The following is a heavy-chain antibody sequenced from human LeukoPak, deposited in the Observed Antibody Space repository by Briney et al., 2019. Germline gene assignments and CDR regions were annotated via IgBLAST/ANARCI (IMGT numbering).Heavy chain of an antibody. Sequence: PSETLSLTCSVSGASISGGTYYWGWIRQPPGKGLEWIGSIYYTGSTYDNPSLKSRVTISVDTSKSQFSLKLSSVTAADTAVYYCARRGGSGRAFDYWGQGTLATVSS. J-gene: IGHJ4*02. CDR3: ARRGGSGRAFDY. CDR1: GASISGGTYY. CDR2: IYYTGST. V-gene: IGHV4-39*01. D-gene: IGHD1-26*01.